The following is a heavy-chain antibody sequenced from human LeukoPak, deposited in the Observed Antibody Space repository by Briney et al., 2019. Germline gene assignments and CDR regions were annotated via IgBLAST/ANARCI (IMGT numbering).Heavy chain of an antibody. J-gene: IGHJ4*02. CDR2: MNPNSGNT. V-gene: IGHV1-8*03. D-gene: IGHD2-15*01. Sequence: ASVKVSSKVSAYTFTSYAINWVRQATGQGLEWMGWMNPNSGNTGYAQKFQGRVTITRNTSISTAYMELSSLRSEDTAVYYCARGLYCSGGSCYLYYFDYWGQGTLVTVSS. CDR1: AYTFTSYA. CDR3: ARGLYCSGGSCYLYYFDY.